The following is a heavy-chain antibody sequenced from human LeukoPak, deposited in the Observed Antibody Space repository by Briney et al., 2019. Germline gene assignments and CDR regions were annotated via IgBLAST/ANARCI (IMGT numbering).Heavy chain of an antibody. V-gene: IGHV5-51*01. D-gene: IGHD6-6*01. CDR2: IYPGYSDT. Sequence: GESLKISCKGSGYSFTSYWSGWVGQMPGKGLEWMGIIYPGYSDTRYSPSLQGQVTISADKPISPAYLQWSSLKASDTAMYYCVRLLRSDSSSVGNFDYWGQGTLVTVSS. J-gene: IGHJ4*02. CDR3: VRLLRSDSSSVGNFDY. CDR1: GYSFTSYW.